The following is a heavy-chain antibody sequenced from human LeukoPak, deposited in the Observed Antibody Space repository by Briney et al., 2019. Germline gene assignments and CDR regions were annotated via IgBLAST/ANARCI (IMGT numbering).Heavy chain of an antibody. J-gene: IGHJ4*02. CDR2: IYYSGNT. D-gene: IGHD3-3*01. Sequence: SETLSLTRSVSGGSVNSADYYWSWIRQHPAKGLELIGYIYYSGNTYYNPSLKSRLTISLDTSQNQFSLKLSSVTAADTAVYYCGRDSLDAWSGGVFDSWGQGTPVTVSS. CDR3: GRDSLDAWSGGVFDS. V-gene: IGHV4-31*03. CDR1: GGSVNSADYY.